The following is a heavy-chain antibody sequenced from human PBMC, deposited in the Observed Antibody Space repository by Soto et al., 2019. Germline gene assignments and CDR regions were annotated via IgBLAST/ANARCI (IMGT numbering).Heavy chain of an antibody. V-gene: IGHV1-2*02. CDR3: ARDQYYYDSSGYTKSYYYYGMDV. D-gene: IGHD3-22*01. J-gene: IGHJ6*02. CDR1: WYTSTGYY. CDR2: INPNSGGT. Sequence: ASVKGSCKASWYTSTGYYMHWVRQSPGQGLEWMGLINPNSGGTNYAQKFQGRVTMTRDTSISTAYMELSRLRSDDTAVYYCARDQYYYDSSGYTKSYYYYGMDVWGQGTTVTVYS.